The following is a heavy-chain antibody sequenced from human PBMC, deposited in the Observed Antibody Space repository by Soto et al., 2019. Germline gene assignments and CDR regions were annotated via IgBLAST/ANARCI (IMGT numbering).Heavy chain of an antibody. J-gene: IGHJ5*02. CDR1: GGSISRYY. D-gene: IGHD1-1*01. Sequence: LSETLSLTCTVSGGSISRYYWSWIRQAPGRGLEWIGNIFSSGSTNYNPSLKSRVAISVDASKNQVSLKLNAVTTADTAVYYCVRDGTKTLRDWFDPWGQGISVTVSS. CDR3: VRDGTKTLRDWFDP. V-gene: IGHV4-59*01. CDR2: IFSSGST.